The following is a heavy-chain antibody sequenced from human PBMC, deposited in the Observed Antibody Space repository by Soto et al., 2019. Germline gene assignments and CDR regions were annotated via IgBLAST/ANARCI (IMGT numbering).Heavy chain of an antibody. CDR2: IYYSGST. CDR1: GGSISSSSYY. D-gene: IGHD3-9*01. V-gene: IGHV4-39*02. CDR3: AKENQYYDILTGYYGYFDY. J-gene: IGHJ4*02. Sequence: QLQLQESGPGLVKPSETLSLTCTVSGGSISSSSYYWGWIRQPPGKGLEWIGSIYYSGSTYYNPSLKSRVTLSVDTSKNQFSLKLSSVTAADTAVYYCAKENQYYDILTGYYGYFDYWGQGTLVTVSS.